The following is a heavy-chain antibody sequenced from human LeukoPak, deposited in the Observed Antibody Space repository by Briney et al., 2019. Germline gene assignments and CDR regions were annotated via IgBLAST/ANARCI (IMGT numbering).Heavy chain of an antibody. J-gene: IGHJ6*02. CDR3: ARGGQDIVVVPAAIGAYYYYGMDV. CDR1: GGSISSYY. D-gene: IGHD2-2*01. V-gene: IGHV4-59*08. CDR2: IYYSGST. Sequence: PSETLSLTCTVSGGSISSYYWSWIRQPPGKGLEWIGYIYYSGSTNYNPSLKSRVTISVDTSKNQFSLKLSSVTAADTAVYYCARGGQDIVVVPAAIGAYYYYGMDVWGQGTTVTVSS.